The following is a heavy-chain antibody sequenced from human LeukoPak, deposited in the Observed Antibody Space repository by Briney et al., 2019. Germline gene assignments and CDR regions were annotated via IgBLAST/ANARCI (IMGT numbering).Heavy chain of an antibody. D-gene: IGHD6-19*01. J-gene: IGHJ3*02. V-gene: IGHV3-23*01. CDR1: GFTFSSYA. CDR3: AKRPVAGDAFDI. Sequence: GGSLRLSCAASGFTFSSYAMSWVRQAPGKGLEWVSDINGSGGRTYYADSVKGRFTISRDNSKNTLYLQTNSLRAEDTAVYYCAKRPVAGDAFDIWGQGTMVTVSS. CDR2: INGSGGRT.